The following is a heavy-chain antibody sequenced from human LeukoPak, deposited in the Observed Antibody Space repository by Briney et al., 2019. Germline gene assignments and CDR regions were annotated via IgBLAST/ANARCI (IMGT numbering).Heavy chain of an antibody. Sequence: ASVKVSCKASGGTFSSYTISWVRQAPGQGLEWMGGIIPILGIANYAQKFQGRVTITADKSTSTAHMELSSLRSEDTAVYYCARDSPVLGFDPWGQGTLVTVSS. CDR1: GGTFSSYT. CDR2: IIPILGIA. CDR3: ARDSPVLGFDP. V-gene: IGHV1-69*10. J-gene: IGHJ5*02. D-gene: IGHD1-1*01.